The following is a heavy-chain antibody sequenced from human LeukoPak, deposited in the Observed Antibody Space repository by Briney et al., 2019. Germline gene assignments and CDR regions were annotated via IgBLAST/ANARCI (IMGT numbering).Heavy chain of an antibody. D-gene: IGHD2-21*02. CDR1: AFTFSSYA. V-gene: IGHV3-23*01. J-gene: IGHJ4*02. Sequence: PGRSLRLSCAASAFTFSSYAMAWVRQAPGKGLEWVSTLSGTGGNTYYADSVRGRFTISRDNSKNTLYLQMNSLRAEDTAVYYCAKAWALTYLGGVDSWGQGTLVTVSS. CDR3: AKAWALTYLGGVDS. CDR2: LSGTGGNT.